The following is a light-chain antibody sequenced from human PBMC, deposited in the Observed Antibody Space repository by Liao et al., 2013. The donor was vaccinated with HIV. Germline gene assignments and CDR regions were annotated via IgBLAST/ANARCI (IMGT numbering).Light chain of an antibody. CDR1: NIGSKS. CDR3: QAWDSSTVV. CDR2: YDS. Sequence: SYVLTQPPSVSVAPGKTATVSCGGNNIGSKSVHWYQQKPGQAPVVVIYYDSDRPSGIPERFSGSNSGDTATLTISGTQALDEADYYCQAWDSSTVVFGGGTKLTVL. J-gene: IGLJ3*02. V-gene: IGLV3-21*01.